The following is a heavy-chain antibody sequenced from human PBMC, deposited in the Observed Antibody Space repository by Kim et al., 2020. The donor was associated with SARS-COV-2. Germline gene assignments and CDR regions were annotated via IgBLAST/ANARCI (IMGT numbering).Heavy chain of an antibody. CDR1: GFTFSSYG. V-gene: IGHV3-30*18. D-gene: IGHD5-18*01. J-gene: IGHJ3*02. CDR2: ISYDGSNK. Sequence: LSLTCAASGFTFSSYGMHWVRQAPGKGLEWVAVISYDGSNKYYADSVKGRFTISRDNSKNTLYLQMNSLRAEDTAVYYCAKDGSDTAGAFDIWGQGT. CDR3: AKDGSDTAGAFDI.